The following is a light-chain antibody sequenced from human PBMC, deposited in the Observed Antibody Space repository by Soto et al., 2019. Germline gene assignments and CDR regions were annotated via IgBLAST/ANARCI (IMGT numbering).Light chain of an antibody. CDR2: KAS. V-gene: IGKV1-5*03. CDR1: QSISSW. CDR3: QPYDSYPLT. Sequence: DIQMTQSPSTLSASVGDRVTITCRASQSISSWLAWYQQKPGKAPNLLIYKASSLESGVPSRFSGSASGTESTLTVSSLQPDDFATYYCQPYDSYPLTFGRGTKV. J-gene: IGKJ4*01.